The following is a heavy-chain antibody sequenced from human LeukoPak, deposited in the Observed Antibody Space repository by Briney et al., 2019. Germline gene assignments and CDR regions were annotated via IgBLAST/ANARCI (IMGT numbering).Heavy chain of an antibody. Sequence: GGSLRLSCAASGITFSSYDMTWVRQAPGKGLEWVSAISGSGGSTYYADSVKGRFTISRDNAKNSLYLQMNSLRAEDTAVYYCARGAAPLYWYFDLWGRGTLVTVSS. D-gene: IGHD6-6*01. V-gene: IGHV3-23*01. CDR3: ARGAAPLYWYFDL. J-gene: IGHJ2*01. CDR1: GITFSSYD. CDR2: ISGSGGST.